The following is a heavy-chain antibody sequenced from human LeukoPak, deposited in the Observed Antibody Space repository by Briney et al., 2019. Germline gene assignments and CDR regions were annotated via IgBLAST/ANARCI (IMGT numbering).Heavy chain of an antibody. V-gene: IGHV4-59*01. CDR1: GDPISGYY. Sequence: SETLSLTCTVSGDPISGYYWSWIRQPPGKGLEWIAFIHSSGTTIYNPSLNSRVSISVDTSNNQFSLNVTSVTAADTAVYYCARGGASSEWFDPWGQGTLVTVSS. D-gene: IGHD6-25*01. CDR2: IHSSGTT. CDR3: ARGGASSEWFDP. J-gene: IGHJ5*02.